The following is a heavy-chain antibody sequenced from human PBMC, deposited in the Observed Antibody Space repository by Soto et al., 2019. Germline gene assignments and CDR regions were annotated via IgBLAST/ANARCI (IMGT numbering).Heavy chain of an antibody. Sequence: LSLTCTVSGGSISSYYWSWIRQPPGKGLEWIGYIYYSGSTNYNPSLKSRVTISVDTSKNQFSLKLSSVTAADTAVYYCARVSSSRQWLVPDPVFDYWGQGTLVTVSS. V-gene: IGHV4-59*01. CDR2: IYYSGST. CDR3: ARVSSSRQWLVPDPVFDY. J-gene: IGHJ4*02. D-gene: IGHD6-19*01. CDR1: GGSISSYY.